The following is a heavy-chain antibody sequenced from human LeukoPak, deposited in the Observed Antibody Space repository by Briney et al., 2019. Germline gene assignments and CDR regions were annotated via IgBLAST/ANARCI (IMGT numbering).Heavy chain of an antibody. Sequence: GRSLRLSCAASGFTFTNYGLQWVRQAPGKGLEWVAGVWYDGSEKSYADSVKGRFTMSRDNAKNTLYLQMNSLRAEDTAVYYCARSAADAFDYWGQGTLVTVSS. V-gene: IGHV3-33*01. CDR3: ARSAADAFDY. CDR2: VWYDGSEK. J-gene: IGHJ4*02. CDR1: GFTFTNYG.